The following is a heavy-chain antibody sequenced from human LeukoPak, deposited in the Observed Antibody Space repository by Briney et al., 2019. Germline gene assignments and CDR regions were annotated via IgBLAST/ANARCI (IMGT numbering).Heavy chain of an antibody. CDR2: ISGSGGST. D-gene: IGHD2-2*01. CDR1: GFTFSSYA. V-gene: IGHV3-23*01. CDR3: AKDPSSSTNFDY. J-gene: IGHJ4*02. Sequence: GGSLSLSCAASGFTFSSYAMSWVRQAPGKGLEWVSAISGSGGSTYYADSVKGRFTISRDNSKNTLYLQMNSLRAEDTAVYYCAKDPSSSTNFDYWGQGTLVTVSS.